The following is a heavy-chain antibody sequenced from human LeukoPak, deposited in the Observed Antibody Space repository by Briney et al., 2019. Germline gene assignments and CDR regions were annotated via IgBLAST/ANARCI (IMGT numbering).Heavy chain of an antibody. V-gene: IGHV3-30*04. J-gene: IGHJ5*02. CDR2: ISYDGSYK. CDR3: AKDLVAARPNWFDP. D-gene: IGHD6-6*01. Sequence: GGSLRLSCAASGFTFSSYAMHWVRQAPGKGPEWVIVISYDGSYKYYADSVRGRFTISRDNSKNTLYLQMNSLRAEDTAVYYCAKDLVAARPNWFDPWGQGTLVTVSS. CDR1: GFTFSSYA.